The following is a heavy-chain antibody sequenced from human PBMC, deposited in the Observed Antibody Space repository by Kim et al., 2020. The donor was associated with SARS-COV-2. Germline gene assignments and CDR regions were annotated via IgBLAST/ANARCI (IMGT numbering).Heavy chain of an antibody. CDR2: IWYDGSNK. V-gene: IGHV3-33*01. Sequence: GGSLRLSCAASGFTFSSYGMHWVRQAPGKGLEWVAVIWYDGSNKYYADSVKGRFTISRDNSKNTLYLQMNSLRAEDTAVYYCARDITTTPRYCSGGSCYGTPAEWGQGTLVTVSS. D-gene: IGHD2-15*01. CDR1: GFTFSSYG. J-gene: IGHJ4*02. CDR3: ARDITTTPRYCSGGSCYGTPAE.